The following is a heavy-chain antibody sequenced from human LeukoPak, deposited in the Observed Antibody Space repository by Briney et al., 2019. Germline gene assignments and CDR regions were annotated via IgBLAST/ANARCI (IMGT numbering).Heavy chain of an antibody. V-gene: IGHV3-23*01. CDR1: GFTFSSYA. J-gene: IGHJ4*02. Sequence: GGSLRLSCAASGFTFSSYAMNWVRQAPGKGLEWVSVISGSGGSTYYADSVKGRFTISRDNAKNSLYLQMNSLRAEDTAVYYCARQQPPQGRNFDYWGQGTLVTVSS. CDR2: ISGSGGST. CDR3: ARQQPPQGRNFDY. D-gene: IGHD1-1*01.